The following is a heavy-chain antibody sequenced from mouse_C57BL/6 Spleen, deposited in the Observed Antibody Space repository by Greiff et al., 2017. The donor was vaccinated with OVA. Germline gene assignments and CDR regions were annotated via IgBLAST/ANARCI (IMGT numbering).Heavy chain of an antibody. J-gene: IGHJ2*01. CDR1: GFTFSDFY. CDR2: SRNKANDYTT. V-gene: IGHV7-1*01. D-gene: IGHD2-3*01. CDR3: ARDAPDGYYPFDY. Sequence: EVKVMESGGGLVQSGRSLRLSCATSGFTFSDFYMEWVRQAPGKGLEWIAASRNKANDYTTEYSASVKGRFIVSRDTSQSILYLQMNALRAEDTAIYYCARDAPDGYYPFDYWGQGTTLTVSS.